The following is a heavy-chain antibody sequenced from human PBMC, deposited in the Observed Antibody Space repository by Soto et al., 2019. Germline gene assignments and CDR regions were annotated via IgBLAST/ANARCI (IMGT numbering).Heavy chain of an antibody. CDR1: GGSISSYY. CDR3: ARIVHYDFWSGYYYFYYMDV. Sequence: PSETLSLTCTVSGGSISSYYWSWIRQPPGKGLEWIGYIYYSGSTNYNPSLKSRVTISVDTSKNQFSLKLSSVTAADTAVYYCARIVHYDFWSGYYYFYYMDVWGKGTTVTVSS. CDR2: IYYSGST. D-gene: IGHD3-3*01. J-gene: IGHJ6*03. V-gene: IGHV4-59*08.